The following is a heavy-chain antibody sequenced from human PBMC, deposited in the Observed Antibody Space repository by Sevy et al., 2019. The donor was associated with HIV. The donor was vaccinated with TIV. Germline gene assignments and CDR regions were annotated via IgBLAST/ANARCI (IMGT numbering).Heavy chain of an antibody. CDR1: GFTFSSYS. V-gene: IGHV3-21*01. D-gene: IGHD2-8*02. CDR3: AKNTAAVGVGGFDY. CDR2: ISSSSSYI. Sequence: GGSLRLSCAASGFTFSSYSMNWVRQAPGKGLEWVSSISSSSSYIYYADSVKGRFTISRDNAKNSLYLQMNSLRAEDTAVYYCAKNTAAVGVGGFDYWGQGALVTVSS. J-gene: IGHJ4*02.